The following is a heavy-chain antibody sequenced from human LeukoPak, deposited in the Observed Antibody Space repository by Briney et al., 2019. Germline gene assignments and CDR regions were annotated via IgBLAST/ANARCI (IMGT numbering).Heavy chain of an antibody. Sequence: KSSQTLSLTCALSGDSVSVNSDVWNWIRQSPSRGLEWLGRTYYKSKWYNDYAVSVKSRITISPDTSKNQVSLQLNSVTPEDTAVYYCARDDDWGYDAFDIWGQGTMVTVSS. J-gene: IGHJ3*02. CDR2: TYYKSKWYN. CDR3: ARDDDWGYDAFDI. D-gene: IGHD7-27*01. V-gene: IGHV6-1*01. CDR1: GDSVSVNSDV.